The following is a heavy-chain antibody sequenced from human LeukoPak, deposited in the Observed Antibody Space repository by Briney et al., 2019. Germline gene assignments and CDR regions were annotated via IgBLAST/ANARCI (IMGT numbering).Heavy chain of an antibody. CDR1: GDSFSSYY. Sequence: SETLSLTCNVSGDSFSSYYWSWIRQPPGKGLEWIGYIHYSGSTNYNPSLKSRVTISVDTSKYQFSLKLSSVTAADTAVYYCARSPPRIVGASEYYFDYWGQGTLVTVSS. CDR3: ARSPPRIVGASEYYFDY. D-gene: IGHD1-26*01. CDR2: IHYSGST. J-gene: IGHJ4*02. V-gene: IGHV4-59*01.